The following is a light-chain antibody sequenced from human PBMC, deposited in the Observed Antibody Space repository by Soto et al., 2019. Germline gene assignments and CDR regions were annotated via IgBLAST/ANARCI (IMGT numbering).Light chain of an antibody. CDR2: AAS. CDR1: QSISSY. CDR3: QQSYRTPRT. J-gene: IGKJ2*01. V-gene: IGKV1-39*01. Sequence: DIQMTQSPSSLSASVGDRVTITCRASQSISSYLNWYQQKPGKAPKLLIYAASSLQSGVPSRFSGSGSRTDFTLTISSLQPEDSATYYCQQSYRTPRTFGQGTKLEIK.